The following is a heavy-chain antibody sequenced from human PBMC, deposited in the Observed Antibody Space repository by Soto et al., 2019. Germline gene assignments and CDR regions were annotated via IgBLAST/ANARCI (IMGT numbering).Heavy chain of an antibody. CDR1: GFTFNNYA. D-gene: IGHD3-10*01. CDR2: ISGGGDTT. Sequence: EVQLLESGGGLVQPGGSLRLSCAASGFTFNNYAMTWVRQAPGKGLEWVSAISGGGDTTSYADSVKGRFTVSRDDSKNTRYLQMSSLRAEDTALYYCAKGRGGSGSLTPRVDFWGQGTLVTVSS. V-gene: IGHV3-23*01. J-gene: IGHJ4*02. CDR3: AKGRGGSGSLTPRVDF.